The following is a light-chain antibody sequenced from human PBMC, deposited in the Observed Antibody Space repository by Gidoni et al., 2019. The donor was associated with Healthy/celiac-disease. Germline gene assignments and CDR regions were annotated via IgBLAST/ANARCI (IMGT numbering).Light chain of an antibody. CDR2: AAS. J-gene: IGKJ4*01. CDR3: QKYNSAPPLT. V-gene: IGKV1-27*01. Sequence: IQITQSPSSLSASVGDRVTITCRASQGISNYLAWYQQKPGKVPKLLIYAASTLQSGVPSRFSGSGSGTDFTLTISSLQPEDVATYYCQKYNSAPPLTFGGGTKVEIK. CDR1: QGISNY.